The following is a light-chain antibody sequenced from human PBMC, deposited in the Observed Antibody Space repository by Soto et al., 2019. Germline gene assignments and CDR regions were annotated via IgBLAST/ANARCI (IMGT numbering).Light chain of an antibody. J-gene: IGLJ1*01. CDR2: GNS. CDR3: QSYDSSLSGFYV. V-gene: IGLV1-40*01. CDR1: SSNIGAGYD. Sequence: QSVLTQPPSVSGAPGQRVTISCTGSSSNIGAGYDVHWYQRLPGAAPKLLIYGNSNRPSGVPDRFSGSKSGTSASLATTGLQAEDEADYFCQSYDSSLSGFYVFGTGTKVTV.